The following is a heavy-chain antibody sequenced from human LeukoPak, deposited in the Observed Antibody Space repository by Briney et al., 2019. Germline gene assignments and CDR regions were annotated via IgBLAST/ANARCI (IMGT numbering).Heavy chain of an antibody. Sequence: PSETLSLTCTVSGGSISRYYWSWIRQPPGKGLEWIGYIYYSGSTNYNPSLKSRVTISVDTSKNQFSLKLSSVTAADTAVYYCARVLSSGGTRYFDYWGQGTLVTVSS. CDR1: GGSISRYY. CDR3: ARVLSSGGTRYFDY. CDR2: IYYSGST. D-gene: IGHD6-19*01. V-gene: IGHV4-59*01. J-gene: IGHJ4*02.